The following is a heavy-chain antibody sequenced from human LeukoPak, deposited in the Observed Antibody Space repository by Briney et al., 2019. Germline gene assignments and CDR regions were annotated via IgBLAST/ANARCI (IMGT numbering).Heavy chain of an antibody. CDR2: ISGSGVST. V-gene: IGHV3-23*01. CDR1: GFTFSNYA. D-gene: IGHD3-22*01. Sequence: PGGSLRLSCAASGFTFSNYAMSWVRQTPGKGLEWVSTISGSGVSTYYADSVKGRCTISRDNSQNTLYLQMHGLRAEDTAVYYCAKDYNDAGRAYYYYGMDVWGQGTTVTVSS. J-gene: IGHJ6*02. CDR3: AKDYNDAGRAYYYYGMDV.